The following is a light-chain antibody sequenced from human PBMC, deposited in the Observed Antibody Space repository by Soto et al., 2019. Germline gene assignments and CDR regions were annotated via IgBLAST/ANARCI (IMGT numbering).Light chain of an antibody. CDR2: EVS. Sequence: ALTQPASVSGSPGQSITISCTGTSSDVGGYNYVSWFQQHPGKAPKLMIFEVSDRPSGISNRFSGSKSGNTASLTISGLQAEDEADYYCSSYSSSSTLYVFGTGTKVTVL. J-gene: IGLJ1*01. V-gene: IGLV2-14*01. CDR1: SSDVGGYNY. CDR3: SSYSSSSTLYV.